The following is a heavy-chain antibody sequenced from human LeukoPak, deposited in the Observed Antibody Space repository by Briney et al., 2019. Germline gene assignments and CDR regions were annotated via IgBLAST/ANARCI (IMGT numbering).Heavy chain of an antibody. D-gene: IGHD6-19*01. CDR2: IYTSGST. Sequence: SETLSLTCTVSGGSISSYYWSWIRQPPGKGLEWIGYIYTSGSTNYNPSLKSRVTISVDTSKNQSSLKLSSVTAADTAVYYCARHDPSSGWFNWFDPWGQGTLVTVSS. V-gene: IGHV4-4*09. J-gene: IGHJ5*02. CDR1: GGSISSYY. CDR3: ARHDPSSGWFNWFDP.